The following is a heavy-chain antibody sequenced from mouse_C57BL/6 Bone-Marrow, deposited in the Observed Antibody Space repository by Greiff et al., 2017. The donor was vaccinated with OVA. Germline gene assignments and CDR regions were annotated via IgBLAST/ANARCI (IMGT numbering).Heavy chain of an antibody. Sequence: QVQLQQSGAELARPGASVKLSCKASGYTFTSYGISWVKQRTGQGLEWIGEIYPRSGNTYYNEKFKGKATLTADKSSSTAYMELRSLTSEDSAVYFCARDGDYDGGDWYFDVWGTGTTVTVSS. CDR2: IYPRSGNT. J-gene: IGHJ1*03. CDR3: ARDGDYDGGDWYFDV. CDR1: GYTFTSYG. D-gene: IGHD2-4*01. V-gene: IGHV1-81*01.